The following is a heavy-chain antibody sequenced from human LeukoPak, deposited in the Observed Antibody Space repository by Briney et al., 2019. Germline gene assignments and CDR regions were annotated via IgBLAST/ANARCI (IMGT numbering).Heavy chain of an antibody. J-gene: IGHJ4*02. CDR2: INPNSGGT. Sequence: ASVKVSCKASGYTFTGYFMHWVRQAPGQGLEWMGWINPNSGGTNYAQKFQGRVTMSRDTSISTAYMELSRLTSDVTAVYYCARGGYNYGVDYWGQGTLVTVSS. D-gene: IGHD5-18*01. CDR3: ARGGYNYGVDY. CDR1: GYTFTGYF. V-gene: IGHV1-2*02.